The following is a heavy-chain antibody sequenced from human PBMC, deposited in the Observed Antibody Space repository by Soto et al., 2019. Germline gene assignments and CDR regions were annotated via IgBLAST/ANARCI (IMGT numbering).Heavy chain of an antibody. Sequence: EVQLVESGGGLVQPGRSLRLSCAASGFTFDDYAMHWVRQAPGKGLEWVSGISWNSGSIGYADSVKGRFTISRDNAKNYLYLQMNSLRAEDTALYYCAKGPLATVTAEYFQHWGQGTLVTVSS. CDR1: GFTFDDYA. CDR3: AKGPLATVTAEYFQH. J-gene: IGHJ1*01. V-gene: IGHV3-9*01. CDR2: ISWNSGSI. D-gene: IGHD4-17*01.